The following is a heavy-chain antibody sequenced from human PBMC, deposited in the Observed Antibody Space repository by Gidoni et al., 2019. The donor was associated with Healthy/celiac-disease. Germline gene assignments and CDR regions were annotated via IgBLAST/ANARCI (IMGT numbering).Heavy chain of an antibody. CDR2: IYSGGST. CDR1: GFTVSSNY. Sequence: EVQLVETGGGLIQPGGSLRLSCAASGFTVSSNYMSWVRQAPGKGLEWVSVIYSGGSTYYADSVKGRFTISRDNSKNTLYLQMNSLRAEDTAVYYCAREGDNSGSYSFDYWGQGTLVTVSS. V-gene: IGHV3-53*02. D-gene: IGHD1-26*01. CDR3: AREGDNSGSYSFDY. J-gene: IGHJ4*02.